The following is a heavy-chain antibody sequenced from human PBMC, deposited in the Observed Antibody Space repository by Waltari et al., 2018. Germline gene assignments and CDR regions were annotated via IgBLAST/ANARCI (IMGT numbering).Heavy chain of an antibody. CDR1: GYSISSGYY. J-gene: IGHJ4*02. CDR2: IKQDGSEK. D-gene: IGHD6-19*01. V-gene: IGHV3-7*04. Sequence: VQLQESGPGLVKPSETLSLTCTVSGYSISSGYYWGWIRQAPGKGLEWVANIKQDGSEKYYVDSVKGRFTISRDNAKNSLYLQMNSLRAEDTAVYYCARGVEYSSDQVPSDYWGQGTLVTVSS. CDR3: ARGVEYSSDQVPSDY.